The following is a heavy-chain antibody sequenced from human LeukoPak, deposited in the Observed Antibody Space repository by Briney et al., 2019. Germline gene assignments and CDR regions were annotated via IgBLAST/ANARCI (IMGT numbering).Heavy chain of an antibody. CDR3: ASRKDYYDSSGYWEVDYYYGMDV. CDR1: GGSISTGDYY. CDR2: IYFSGST. D-gene: IGHD3-22*01. V-gene: IGHV4-30-4*01. Sequence: SETLSLTCTLSGGSISTGDYYWSWIRQSPGKGLDWIGYIYFSGSTYYNPSLKSRVSISIDTSKNQFSLKLSSVTAADTAVYYCASRKDYYDSSGYWEVDYYYGMDVWGQGTTVTVSS. J-gene: IGHJ6*02.